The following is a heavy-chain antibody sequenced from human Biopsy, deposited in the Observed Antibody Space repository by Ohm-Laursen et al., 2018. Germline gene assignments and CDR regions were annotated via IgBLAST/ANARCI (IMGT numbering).Heavy chain of an antibody. CDR1: GKTFSDYQ. CDR2: INQAGTT. J-gene: IGHJ4*02. Sequence: SDTLSLTCPVSGKTFSDYQWSWIRQPPGKGLEWIGQINQAGTTNYNPSLKSRVSISADASKYEFSLRLTSVTAADTAVYLCGNEVHGRDYWGLGAQVTVSS. V-gene: IGHV4-34*08. D-gene: IGHD2-15*01. CDR3: GNEVHGRDY.